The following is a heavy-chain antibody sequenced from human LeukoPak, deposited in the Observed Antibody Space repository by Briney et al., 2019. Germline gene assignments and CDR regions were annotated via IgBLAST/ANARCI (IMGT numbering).Heavy chain of an antibody. CDR2: IYYSGST. CDR3: ARGPHYYDSSGYYQPRTFDY. V-gene: IGHV4-39*07. CDR1: GGSISSSRYY. Sequence: SETLSLTCTVSGGSISSSRYYWGWIRQPPGKGLEWIGSIYYSGSTYYNPSLKSRVTISLDTSKNQLSLKLSSVTAADTAVYYCARGPHYYDSSGYYQPRTFDYWGQGTLVTVSS. D-gene: IGHD3-22*01. J-gene: IGHJ4*02.